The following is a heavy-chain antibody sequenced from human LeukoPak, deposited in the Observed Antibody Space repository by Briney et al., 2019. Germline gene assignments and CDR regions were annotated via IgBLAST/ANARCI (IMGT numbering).Heavy chain of an antibody. CDR2: ISGYNGNT. Sequence: ASVKVSCKASGYSFTSYGISWVRQAPGQGLEWMGWISGYNGNTNYAQKLQGRVTTTTNTFTSTAYMELRSLRSDDTAVYYCARDGLRFFEWSSLWGQGTLVTVSS. CDR3: ARDGLRFFEWSSL. J-gene: IGHJ4*02. CDR1: GYSFTSYG. D-gene: IGHD3-3*01. V-gene: IGHV1-18*01.